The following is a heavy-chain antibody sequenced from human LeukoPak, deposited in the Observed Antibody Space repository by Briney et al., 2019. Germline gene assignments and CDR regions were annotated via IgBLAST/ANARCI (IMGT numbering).Heavy chain of an antibody. CDR2: ISRDGSGS. J-gene: IGHJ4*02. CDR1: GFTFSSYS. CDR3: ARVANGLGSYDDY. V-gene: IGHV3-74*01. D-gene: IGHD3-10*01. Sequence: PGGSLRLSCAASGFTFSSYSMHWVRQAPGKGLVWVSHISRDGSGSSYADSVKGRFTISRDNARSTLSLQMDSLRAEDTAVYYCARVANGLGSYDDYWGQGTLVTVSS.